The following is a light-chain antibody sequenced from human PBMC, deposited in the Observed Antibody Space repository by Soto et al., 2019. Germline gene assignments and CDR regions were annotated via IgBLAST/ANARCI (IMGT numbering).Light chain of an antibody. Sequence: DIPMTQSPSTLSASVGDRVTITCRASQSISSWLAWYQQKPGKAPKLLIYDASSLKSGVPSRFSGSGSGTEFTLTISSLQPDDFATYYCQQYNSYSSYTFGQGTKLEIK. V-gene: IGKV1-5*01. J-gene: IGKJ2*01. CDR1: QSISSW. CDR3: QQYNSYSSYT. CDR2: DAS.